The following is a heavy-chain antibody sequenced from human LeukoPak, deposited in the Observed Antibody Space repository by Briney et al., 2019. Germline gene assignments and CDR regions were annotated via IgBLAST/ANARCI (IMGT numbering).Heavy chain of an antibody. V-gene: IGHV3-23*01. J-gene: IGHJ4*02. CDR2: ISGDGGST. Sequence: GGSLRLSCAASGFTFSSYAMNWVRQAPGKGLEWVSAISGDGGSTYYADSVKGRFTISRDKSKNTLYLQMNSLRAEDTAVYYCAKARGSGSSSGLSFDYWGQGTLVTVSS. CDR1: GFTFSSYA. D-gene: IGHD6-6*01. CDR3: AKARGSGSSSGLSFDY.